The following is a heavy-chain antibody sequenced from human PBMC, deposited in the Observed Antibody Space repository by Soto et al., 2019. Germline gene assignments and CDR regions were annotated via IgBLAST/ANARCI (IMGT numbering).Heavy chain of an antibody. D-gene: IGHD1-20*01. CDR3: ARGLGLTYYYYYYGMDV. V-gene: IGHV1-3*01. J-gene: IGHJ6*02. CDR2: INAGNGNT. CDR1: GYTFTSYY. Sequence: ASVKVSCKASGYTFTSYYMHWVRQAPGQGLEWMGWINAGNGNTKYSQKFQGRVTITRDTSASTAYMELSSLRSEDTAVYYCARGLGLTYYYYYYGMDVWGQGTTVTVSS.